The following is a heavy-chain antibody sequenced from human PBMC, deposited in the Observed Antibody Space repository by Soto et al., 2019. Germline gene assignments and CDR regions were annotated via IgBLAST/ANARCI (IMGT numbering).Heavy chain of an antibody. D-gene: IGHD3-16*01. CDR3: AMVDVYVTPSPQDV. V-gene: IGHV1-18*01. CDR2: INTYNGNT. CDR1: GYTFTRYG. Sequence: QVQLVQSGAEVKNPGASVKVSCKASGYTFTRYGIGWARQAPGQGLVWMGWINTYNGNTNYAQNVKGRVTLTTDTSTGTAYMALRRLRSNDTAIYYCAMVDVYVTPSPQDVWGQGTTVIVSS. J-gene: IGHJ6*02.